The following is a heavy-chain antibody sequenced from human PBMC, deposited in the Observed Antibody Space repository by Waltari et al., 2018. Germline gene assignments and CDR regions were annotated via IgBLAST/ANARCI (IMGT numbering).Heavy chain of an antibody. Sequence: EVQLVESGGGLVQPGGSLRLSCAASGFTFSSYEMNWVRQAPGKGLEWVSYISSSGSTIYYADSVKGRFTISRDNAKNSLYLQMNSLRAEDTAVYYCARGSSKGNDAFDIWGQGTMVTVSS. CDR1: GFTFSSYE. CDR2: ISSSGSTI. CDR3: ARGSSKGNDAFDI. J-gene: IGHJ3*02. D-gene: IGHD6-6*01. V-gene: IGHV3-48*03.